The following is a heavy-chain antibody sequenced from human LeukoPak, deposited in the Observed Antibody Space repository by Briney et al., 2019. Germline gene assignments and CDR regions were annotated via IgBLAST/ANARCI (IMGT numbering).Heavy chain of an antibody. D-gene: IGHD2-15*01. Sequence: SGTLALTCTPSGGSISSYYWSWIRQPAGKGLEWIGRIYTSGSTNYHPSLKSRLTMSVYTSTYQFPLKLSAVRAADTGVYYCARDRGLGYCSGGSCYSEGGWFDPWGQGTLVTVSS. V-gene: IGHV4-4*07. CDR1: GGSISSYY. CDR2: IYTSGST. CDR3: ARDRGLGYCSGGSCYSEGGWFDP. J-gene: IGHJ5*02.